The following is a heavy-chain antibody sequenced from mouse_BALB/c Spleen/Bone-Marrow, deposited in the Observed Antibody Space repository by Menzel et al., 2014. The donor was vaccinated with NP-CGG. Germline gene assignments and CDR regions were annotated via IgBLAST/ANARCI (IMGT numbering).Heavy chain of an antibody. D-gene: IGHD2-1*01. V-gene: IGHV2-6-1*01. J-gene: IGHJ4*01. CDR2: IWSDGST. CDR3: ARNGNFYAMDY. CDR1: GFSLTSYG. Sequence: VQLQQSGPGLVAPSQSLSITCTISGFSLTSYGVHWVRQPPGKGLEWLVVIWSDGSTTYNSALKSRLSICKDNSKSQVFLKMNSLQTDDTAMYYCARNGNFYAMDYWGQGTSVTVSS.